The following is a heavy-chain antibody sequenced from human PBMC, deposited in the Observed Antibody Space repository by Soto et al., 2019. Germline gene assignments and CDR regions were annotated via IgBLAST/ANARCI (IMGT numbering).Heavy chain of an antibody. Sequence: GGSLRLSCAASGFTFSSYAMSWVRQAPGKGLEWVSAISGSGGSTYYADSVKGRLTIARDTSKNTLYLQMNSLRAEDTAVYYCAKDKPLYCSSTSCYGAYYYYYMDVWGKGTTVTVSS. V-gene: IGHV3-23*01. CDR3: AKDKPLYCSSTSCYGAYYYYYMDV. CDR1: GFTFSSYA. CDR2: ISGSGGST. J-gene: IGHJ6*03. D-gene: IGHD2-2*01.